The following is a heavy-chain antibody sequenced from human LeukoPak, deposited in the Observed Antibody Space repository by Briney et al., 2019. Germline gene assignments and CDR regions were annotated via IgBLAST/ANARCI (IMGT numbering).Heavy chain of an antibody. V-gene: IGHV3-7*03. D-gene: IGHD3-16*01. Sequence: GGSLRLSCEGSAFIFSGHWMNWVRQAPGKGMEWVANINEDGSKKNYVDSVRGRFTISRDNAKDSLYLQMNSLRAEDTAVYYCASGGHLDYWGQGTPVTVSS. CDR1: AFIFSGHW. J-gene: IGHJ4*02. CDR3: ASGGHLDY. CDR2: INEDGSKK.